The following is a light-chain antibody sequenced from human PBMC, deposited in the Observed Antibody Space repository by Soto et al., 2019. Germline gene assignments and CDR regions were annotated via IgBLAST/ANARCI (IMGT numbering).Light chain of an antibody. CDR1: RGVSANY. J-gene: IGKJ5*01. V-gene: IGKV3-20*01. CDR2: GAS. CDR3: QQQGRSWIT. Sequence: ENLLTQSPGTLSLSPGEGATLSCRASRGVSANYLAWYQQKPGQAPRVFIYGASTRATGIPDRFSGSGSGTDFTLTISRLEPEDFAVYYCQQQGRSWITFGQGTRLEIK.